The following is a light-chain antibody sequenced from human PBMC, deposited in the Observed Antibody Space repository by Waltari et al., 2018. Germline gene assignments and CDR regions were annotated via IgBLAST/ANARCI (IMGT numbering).Light chain of an antibody. V-gene: IGLV3-19*01. CDR2: GQK. CDR1: SLRRYS. CDR3: HSRDTSSTRF. J-gene: IGLJ2*01. Sequence: SSDLTQDPAVSVALGQTVRITCQGDSLRRYSASWYQQRPGQAPILVLYGQKDRPSGIPDRFPGSTSGNTASLTITGAQAEDEADRYCHSRDTSSTRFFGGGTRLTV.